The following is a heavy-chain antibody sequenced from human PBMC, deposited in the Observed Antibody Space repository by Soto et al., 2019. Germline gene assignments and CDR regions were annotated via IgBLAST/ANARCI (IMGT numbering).Heavy chain of an antibody. CDR2: ISYDASKT. Sequence: PAGSLRLSCAASGFTFSSTDMHWLRRAPPKGLVGVAVISYDASKTYYAASVKGRFTISIDNSKETVDLQMNRLRAEDTAVYYCAKEGCSSTSCVAFLDVRGRGTPVTVSS. CDR3: AKEGCSSTSCVAFLDV. D-gene: IGHD2-2*01. CDR1: GFTFSSTD. J-gene: IGHJ6*02. V-gene: IGHV3-30*18.